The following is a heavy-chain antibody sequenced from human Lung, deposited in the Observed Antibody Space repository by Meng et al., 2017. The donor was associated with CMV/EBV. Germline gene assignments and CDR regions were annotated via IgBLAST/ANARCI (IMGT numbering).Heavy chain of an antibody. CDR2: IKSDTDGGTT. Sequence: GXXKLSCAASGFTFSDAWMTWVRQPPGKGLEWLGRIKSDTDGGTTDYAAPLKGRFTISRDDSKNTLFLQMNSLKTEDTAMYYCTTDTSGGYSYDIWGQGTLVTVSS. CDR1: GFTFSDAW. V-gene: IGHV3-15*01. J-gene: IGHJ3*02. CDR3: TTDTSGGYSYDI. D-gene: IGHD3-10*01.